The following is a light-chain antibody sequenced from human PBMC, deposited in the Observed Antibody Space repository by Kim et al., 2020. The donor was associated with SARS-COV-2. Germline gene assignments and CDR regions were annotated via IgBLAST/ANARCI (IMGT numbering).Light chain of an antibody. V-gene: IGLV1-40*01. Sequence: QRVTLSCAWSSSNIGAGYDVHWYQQLPGTAPKLLIYANNNRPSGVPDRFSASKSGTSASLAITGLQAEDEADFYCQSYDSILDNWVFGGGTQLTVL. J-gene: IGLJ3*02. CDR3: QSYDSILDNWV. CDR1: SSNIGAGYD. CDR2: ANN.